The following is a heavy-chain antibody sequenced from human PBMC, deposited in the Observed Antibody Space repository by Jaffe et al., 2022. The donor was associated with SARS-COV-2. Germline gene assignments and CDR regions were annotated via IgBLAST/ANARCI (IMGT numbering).Heavy chain of an antibody. J-gene: IGHJ5*02. D-gene: IGHD2-2*02. CDR3: ARGYSVVPVVRGCSSTSCYRGAWFDP. Sequence: QVQLQQWGAGLLKPSETLSLTCAVYGGSFSGYYWSWIRQPPGKGLEWIGEINHSGSTNYNPSLKSRVTISVDTSKNQFSLKLSSVTAADTAVYYCARGYSVVPVVRGCSSTSCYRGAWFDPWGQGTLVTVSS. CDR2: INHSGST. CDR1: GGSFSGYY. V-gene: IGHV4-34*01.